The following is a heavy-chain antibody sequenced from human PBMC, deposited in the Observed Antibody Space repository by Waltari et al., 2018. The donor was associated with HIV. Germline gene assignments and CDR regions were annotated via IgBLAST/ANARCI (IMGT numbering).Heavy chain of an antibody. V-gene: IGHV1-69*04. D-gene: IGHD3-3*01. CDR2: IIPVIGIA. CDR3: TLGRIDDIRSGRENLGGFDP. CDR1: GDTLSNYA. Sequence: VQLVQSGAEVKKPGSSVRVSCKASGDTLSNYAVSWVRQAPGQGLEWRGRIIPVIGIAMQTENFQGRATINADKSTNSAYMELGGLRSEYTALYFCTLGRIDDIRSGRENLGGFDPWGPGTLVTVSS. J-gene: IGHJ5*02.